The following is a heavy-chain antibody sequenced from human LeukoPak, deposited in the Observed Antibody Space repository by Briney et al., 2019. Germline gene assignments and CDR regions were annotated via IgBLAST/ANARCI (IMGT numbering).Heavy chain of an antibody. D-gene: IGHD1-1*01. J-gene: IGHJ4*02. CDR1: GFTFSNSW. CDR3: TRGGGQLDF. Sequence: PGGSLRLSCAAFGFTFSNSWMSWVRQAPGKGLEWVANMNKDGSSIYYVDSVKGRFTISRDNAKYSLYLHMNSLRAEDTAVYYCTRGGGQLDFWGQGTLVTVSS. V-gene: IGHV3-7*01. CDR2: MNKDGSSI.